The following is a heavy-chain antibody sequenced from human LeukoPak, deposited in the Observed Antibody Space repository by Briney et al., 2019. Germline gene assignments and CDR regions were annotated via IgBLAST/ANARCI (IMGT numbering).Heavy chain of an antibody. Sequence: SETLSLTCTVSGGSISSYYWSWIRQPAGKGLEWIGRIYTSGSTNYNPSLKSRVTMSVDTSKNQFSLKLSSVTAADTAVYYCARDGLLGYCSSTSCLTYGMDVWGQGTTVTVS. CDR1: GGSISSYY. CDR2: IYTSGST. D-gene: IGHD2-2*01. CDR3: ARDGLLGYCSSTSCLTYGMDV. V-gene: IGHV4-4*07. J-gene: IGHJ6*02.